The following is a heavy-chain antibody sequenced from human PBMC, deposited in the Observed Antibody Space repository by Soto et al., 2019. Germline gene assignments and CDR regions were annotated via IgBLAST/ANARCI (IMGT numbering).Heavy chain of an antibody. CDR3: ARGGYSSLSGSDF. CDR1: GYTFTSYG. D-gene: IGHD6-6*01. V-gene: IGHV1-18*04. CDR2: ISAYNGNT. J-gene: IGHJ4*02. Sequence: GASVKVSCKASGYTFTSYGISWVRQAPGQGLEWMGWISAYNGNTNSAQKFQGRVTMTRDTSISTAYMELSRLTSDDTAVYYCARGGYSSLSGSDFWGQGTLVTVSS.